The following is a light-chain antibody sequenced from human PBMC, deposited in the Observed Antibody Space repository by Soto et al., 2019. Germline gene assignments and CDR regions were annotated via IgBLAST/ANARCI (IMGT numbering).Light chain of an antibody. Sequence: QLVLTQSPSASASLGASVKLTCTLSSGHSSYAIAWHQQQPEKGPRYLMKLNSDGSHSKGDGIPDRFSGSSSGAERYLTISSLQSEHEADYYCQTWGTGIQVFGGETTRPS. V-gene: IGLV4-69*01. CDR3: QTWGTGIQV. J-gene: IGLJ2*01. CDR1: SGHSSYA. CDR2: LNSDGSH.